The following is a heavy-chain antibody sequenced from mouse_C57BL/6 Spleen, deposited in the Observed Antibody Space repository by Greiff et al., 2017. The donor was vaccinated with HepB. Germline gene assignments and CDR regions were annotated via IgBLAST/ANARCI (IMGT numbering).Heavy chain of an antibody. CDR2: IYPGDGDT. V-gene: IGHV1-82*01. J-gene: IGHJ4*01. CDR1: GYAFSSSW. CDR3: ARSNGYYGAMDY. D-gene: IGHD2-3*01. Sequence: VQLQESGPELVKPGASVKISCKASGYAFSSSWMNWVKQRPGKGLEWIGRIYPGDGDTNYNGKFKGKATLTADKSSSTAYMQLSSLTSEDSAVYFCARSNGYYGAMDYWGQGTSVTVSS.